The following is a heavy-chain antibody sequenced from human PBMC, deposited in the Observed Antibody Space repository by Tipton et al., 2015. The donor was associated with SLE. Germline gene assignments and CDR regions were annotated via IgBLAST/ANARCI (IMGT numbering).Heavy chain of an antibody. CDR2: INDRGST. V-gene: IGHV4-34*01. Sequence: TLSLTCSMYDESFRTYYWTWVRQPPGKTLEWLGDINDRGSTNYSPSLKSRVSISMERSKNQFSLTLSSVTAADTAVYYCARGSPGRSEGHYKDYHYGIDVWGQGTTVTVSS. J-gene: IGHJ6*02. CDR1: DESFRTYY. CDR3: ARGSPGRSEGHYKDYHYGIDV. D-gene: IGHD3-9*01.